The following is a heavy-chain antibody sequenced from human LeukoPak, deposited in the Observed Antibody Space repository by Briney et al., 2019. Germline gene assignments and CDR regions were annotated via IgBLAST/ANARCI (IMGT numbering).Heavy chain of an antibody. D-gene: IGHD2-15*01. CDR1: GGSISSSGHF. J-gene: IGHJ5*01. Sequence: SETLSLTCTVSGGSISSSGHFWGWIRQSPGKGLEWIGSLYYTGSAYYNPSLKSRVTIFVDTSKNQFSPRLTSVTAADTDVYYCARGFSALVGSGNWFDSWGQGTLVTVSS. CDR3: ARGFSALVGSGNWFDS. V-gene: IGHV4-39*01. CDR2: LYYTGSA.